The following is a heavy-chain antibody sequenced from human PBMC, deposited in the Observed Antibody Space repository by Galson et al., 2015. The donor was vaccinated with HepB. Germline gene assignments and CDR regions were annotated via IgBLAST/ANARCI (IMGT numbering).Heavy chain of an antibody. Sequence: SLRLSCAASGFTFSSYSMNWVRQAPGKGLEWVSSISSSSSYIYYADSVKGRFTISRDNAKNSLYLQMNSLRAEDTAVYYCASNWGSSIYYYGSGSYYRSDYWGQGTLVTVSS. J-gene: IGHJ4*02. CDR1: GFTFSSYS. D-gene: IGHD3-10*01. CDR2: ISSSSSYI. CDR3: ASNWGSSIYYYGSGSYYRSDY. V-gene: IGHV3-21*01.